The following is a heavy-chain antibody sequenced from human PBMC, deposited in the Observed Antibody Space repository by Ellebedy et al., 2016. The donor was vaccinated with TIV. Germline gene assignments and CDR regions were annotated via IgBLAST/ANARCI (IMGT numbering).Heavy chain of an antibody. CDR2: IWYDGSNK. CDR1: GFTFGSYG. CDR3: AKGITAAVVEGSLFDP. J-gene: IGHJ5*02. V-gene: IGHV3-33*06. Sequence: GGSLRLXCAASGFTFGSYGMHWVRQAPGKGLEWVAVIWYDGSNKYYADSVKGRFTISRDNSKNTLYLQMNSLRVEDTAVYYCAKGITAAVVEGSLFDPWGQGTLVTVSS. D-gene: IGHD6-13*01.